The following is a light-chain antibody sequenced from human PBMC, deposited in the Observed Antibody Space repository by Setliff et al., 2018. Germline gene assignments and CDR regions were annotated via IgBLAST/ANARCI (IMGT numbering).Light chain of an antibody. CDR1: SSDVGGYNY. Sequence: QSVLTQPPSASGSPGQSVTISCTGTSSDVGGYNYVSWCQQHPGKAPKLMIYDVSQRPSGVSDRFSGSKSGNTASLTISGLQAEDEADYYCISYTNSSTYVVFGGGTKVTVL. V-gene: IGLV2-14*03. CDR3: ISYTNSSTYVV. CDR2: DVS. J-gene: IGLJ2*01.